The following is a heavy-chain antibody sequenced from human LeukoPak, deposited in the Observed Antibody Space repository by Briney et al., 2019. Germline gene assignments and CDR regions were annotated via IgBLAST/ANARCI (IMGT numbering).Heavy chain of an antibody. J-gene: IGHJ4*02. Sequence: GGSLRLSCAASNFTFGSYGMNWVRRVPGKGLEWMAYISYEGSDKYYTDSVKGRFTISRDNSKNTLSLQMNSLRVEDTAIYYCAKDQCSTSSWLACRFFDYWGQGSLVTVSS. V-gene: IGHV3-30*02. CDR2: ISYEGSDK. CDR1: NFTFGSYG. CDR3: AKDQCSTSSWLACRFFDY. D-gene: IGHD2-2*01.